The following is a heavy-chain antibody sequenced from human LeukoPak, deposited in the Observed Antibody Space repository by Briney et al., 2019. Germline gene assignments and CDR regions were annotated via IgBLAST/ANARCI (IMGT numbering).Heavy chain of an antibody. CDR3: ARGQRSSSWYYYYGMDV. Sequence: SETLSLTCDVYGGSFSGYYWSWIRQPPGKGREWIGEINHSGSTDYNPSLKSRVTISVDTSKHQFSLKLSSVTAADTAVYYCARGQRSSSWYYYYGMDVWGQGTTVTVSS. J-gene: IGHJ6*02. V-gene: IGHV4-34*01. CDR2: INHSGST. D-gene: IGHD6-13*01. CDR1: GGSFSGYY.